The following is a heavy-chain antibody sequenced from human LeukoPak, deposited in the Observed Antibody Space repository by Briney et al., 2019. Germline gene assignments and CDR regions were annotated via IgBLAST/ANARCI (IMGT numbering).Heavy chain of an antibody. CDR3: ARAGDVVVVAATDEWFDP. J-gene: IGHJ5*02. Sequence: GGSLRLSCAASGLTFSSYAMHWVRQAPGKGLEWVAVISYDGSNKYYADSVKGRFTISRDNSKNTLYLQMNSLRAEDTAVYYCARAGDVVVVAATDEWFDPWGQGTLVTVSS. D-gene: IGHD2-15*01. CDR2: ISYDGSNK. V-gene: IGHV3-30*04. CDR1: GLTFSSYA.